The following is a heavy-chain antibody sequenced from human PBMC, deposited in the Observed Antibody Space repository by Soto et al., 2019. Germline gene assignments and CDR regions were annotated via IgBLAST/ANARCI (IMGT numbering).Heavy chain of an antibody. CDR3: SMLPRNNRGAPSGY. J-gene: IGHJ4*02. CDR2: ITSKRYGGAT. V-gene: IGHV3-49*03. Sequence: EVQLVESGGGLEHPGRSLRLSCTASGFSFGDYAIIWFRQAPGKGPEWVGLITSKRYGGATEYAASARGRFTISRDDSKSIAYLQMNSLKSDDTAVYHCSMLPRNNRGAPSGYWGQGTQVTVSS. D-gene: IGHD3-10*01. CDR1: GFSFGDYA.